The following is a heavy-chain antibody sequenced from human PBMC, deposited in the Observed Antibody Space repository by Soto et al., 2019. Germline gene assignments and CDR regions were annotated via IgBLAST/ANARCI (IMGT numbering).Heavy chain of an antibody. CDR3: ARAYYYDSSGYYFDY. CDR2: IGAAGDT. V-gene: IGHV3-13*04. J-gene: IGHJ4*02. D-gene: IGHD3-22*01. Sequence: PGGSLRLSCVASGFTFSSYDMHWVRQATGNGLEWVSAIGAAGDTSFPGSVKGRFTISRENAKNSLYLQMNSLRAGDTAVYYCARAYYYDSSGYYFDYWGQGTLVTVSS. CDR1: GFTFSSYD.